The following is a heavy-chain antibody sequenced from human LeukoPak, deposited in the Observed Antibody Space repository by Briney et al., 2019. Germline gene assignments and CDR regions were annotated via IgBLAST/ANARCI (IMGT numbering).Heavy chain of an antibody. Sequence: GGTLRLSCAASGFTFSSHGMNWVRQAPGKGLEWVSGISPRGDIKYYADSVKGRFTISRDNFKNTLYLQMNSLRAEDTAVYYCARDWYHAIDYWGQGALVTVSS. CDR1: GFTFSSHG. V-gene: IGHV3-23*01. CDR2: ISPRGDIK. J-gene: IGHJ4*02. D-gene: IGHD2-2*01. CDR3: ARDWYHAIDY.